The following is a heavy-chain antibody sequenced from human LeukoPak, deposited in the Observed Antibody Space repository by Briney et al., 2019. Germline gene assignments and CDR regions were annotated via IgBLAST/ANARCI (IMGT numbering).Heavy chain of an antibody. CDR3: ARGNGFIIDY. CDR1: GFTLSSNW. J-gene: IGHJ4*02. CDR2: IKQDGSEK. V-gene: IGHV3-7*01. D-gene: IGHD2-8*01. Sequence: PGGSLRLSRAASGFTLSSNWMNWVRQAPGKGLEWVAIIKQDGSEKYYVDPVKGRFTISRDNAKNSLYLQMNSLRAEDTAVYYCARGNGFIIDYWGQGTLVTVSS.